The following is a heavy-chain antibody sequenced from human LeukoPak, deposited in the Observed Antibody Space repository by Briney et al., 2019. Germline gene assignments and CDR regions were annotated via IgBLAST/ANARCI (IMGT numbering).Heavy chain of an antibody. Sequence: SETLSLTCAVYGGSFSGYYWSWIRQPPWKGLEWIGEINHSGSTNYNPSLKSRVTISVDTSKNQFSLKLSSVTAADTAVYYCARHSTGVWGIGDDYWGQGTLVTVSS. D-gene: IGHD3-16*01. CDR2: INHSGST. CDR1: GGSFSGYY. CDR3: ARHSTGVWGIGDDY. J-gene: IGHJ4*02. V-gene: IGHV4-34*01.